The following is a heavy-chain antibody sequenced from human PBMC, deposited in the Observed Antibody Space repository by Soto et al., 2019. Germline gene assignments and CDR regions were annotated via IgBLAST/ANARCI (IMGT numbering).Heavy chain of an antibody. Sequence: QLQLQESGPGLVKPSETLSLTCTVSGGSISSSSYYWGWIRQPPGKGLEWIGSIYYSGSTYYNPSLKSRVTISVDTSKNQFSLKLSSVTAADTAVYYCASEMEGSGSYENYFDYWGQGTLVTVSS. J-gene: IGHJ4*02. CDR2: IYYSGST. CDR1: GGSISSSSYY. D-gene: IGHD3-10*01. CDR3: ASEMEGSGSYENYFDY. V-gene: IGHV4-39*01.